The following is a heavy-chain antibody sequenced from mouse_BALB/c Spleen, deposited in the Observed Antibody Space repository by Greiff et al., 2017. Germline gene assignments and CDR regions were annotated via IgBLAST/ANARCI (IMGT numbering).Heavy chain of an antibody. CDR1: GFAFSSYD. CDR2: ISSGGGST. D-gene: IGHD2-3*01. V-gene: IGHV5-12-1*01. CDR3: ARMVLYYFDY. J-gene: IGHJ2*01. Sequence: EVKLMESGGGLVKPGGSLKLSCAASGFAFSSYDMSWVRQTPEKRLEWVAYISSGGGSTYYPDTVKGRFTISRDNAKNTLYLQMSSLKSEDTAMYYCARMVLYYFDYWGQGTTLTVSS.